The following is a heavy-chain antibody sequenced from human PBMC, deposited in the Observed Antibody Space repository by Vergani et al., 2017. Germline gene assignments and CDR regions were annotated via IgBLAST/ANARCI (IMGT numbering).Heavy chain of an antibody. CDR1: GFTFSSYS. CDR3: ARDRLYSGSYLFDY. D-gene: IGHD1-26*01. CDR2: ISSSGSTI. J-gene: IGHJ4*02. Sequence: VQLVQSGGGLVQPGGSLRLSCAASGFTFSSYSMNWVRQAPGKGLEWVSYISSSGSTIYYADSVKGRFTISRDNAKNSLYLQMNSLRDEDTAVYYCARDRLYSGSYLFDYWGQGTLVTVSS. V-gene: IGHV3-48*02.